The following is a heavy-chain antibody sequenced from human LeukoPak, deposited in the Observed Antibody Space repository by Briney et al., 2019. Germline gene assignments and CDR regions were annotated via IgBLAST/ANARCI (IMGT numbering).Heavy chain of an antibody. CDR2: IRGSGGGT. CDR1: GFTFSSYT. V-gene: IGHV3-23*01. CDR3: AKDSGPYTSGYYGH. D-gene: IGHD3-22*01. J-gene: IGHJ4*02. Sequence: GGSLRLSCAASGFTFSSYTMSWVRQAPGKGLEWVSAIRGSGGGTYHADSVKGRFTISRDNSKNTLFLQMNSLRAEDTAVYYCAKDSGPYTSGYYGHWGQGTLVTVSS.